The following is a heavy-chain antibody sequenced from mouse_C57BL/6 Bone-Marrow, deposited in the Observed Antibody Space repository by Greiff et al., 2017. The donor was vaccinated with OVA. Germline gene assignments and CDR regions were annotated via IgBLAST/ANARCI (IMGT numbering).Heavy chain of an antibody. CDR3: ARQQGGKLLQPLDE. V-gene: IGHV5-6*01. Sequence: EVQVVESGGDLVKPGGSLKLSCAASGFTFSSYGMSWVRQTPDKRLEWVATISSGGSYTYYPDSVKGRFTISRDNARNSRYLHRSSLKSEDTAMYCCARQQGGKLLQPLDERGQGTTLTVST. CDR1: GFTFSSYG. CDR2: ISSGGSYT. J-gene: IGHJ2*01. D-gene: IGHD1-1*01.